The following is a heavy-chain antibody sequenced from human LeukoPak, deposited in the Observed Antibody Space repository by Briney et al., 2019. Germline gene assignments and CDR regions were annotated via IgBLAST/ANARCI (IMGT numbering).Heavy chain of an antibody. CDR2: IYSGDNT. J-gene: IGHJ4*02. V-gene: IGHV3-66*01. CDR1: GFTVSSNY. CDR3: ARDKWVA. Sequence: GGSLRLSCAASGFTVSSNYMSWVRQAPGKGLEWVSVIYSGDNTYYADSVKGRFTITRDNSNNTLYLQMNSLRAEDTAVYYCARDKWVAWGQGTLVTVSS. D-gene: IGHD2-21*01.